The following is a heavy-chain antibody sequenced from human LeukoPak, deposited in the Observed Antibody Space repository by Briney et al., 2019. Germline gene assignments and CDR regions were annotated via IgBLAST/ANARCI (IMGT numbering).Heavy chain of an antibody. D-gene: IGHD3-22*01. CDR2: IKQDGSEK. CDR1: GFIFSSYW. Sequence: PGGSLRLSCAASGFIFSSYWMSWVRQAPGKGLEWVANIKQDGSEKYYVDSVKGRFTISRDNAKNSLYLQMNSLRAEDTAVYYCARDRAPYYYDSSGYWGHFDYWGQGTLVTVSS. V-gene: IGHV3-7*01. J-gene: IGHJ4*02. CDR3: ARDRAPYYYDSSGYWGHFDY.